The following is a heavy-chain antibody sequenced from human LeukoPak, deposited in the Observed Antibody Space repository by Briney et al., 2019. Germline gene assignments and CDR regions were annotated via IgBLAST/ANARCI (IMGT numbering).Heavy chain of an antibody. J-gene: IGHJ4*02. Sequence: PGGSLRLSCAASGFTFSDYYMNWIRQAPGKGLEWVSYIGGSSSHINYADSVKGRFSISRDNAKNSLYLQMNSLRAEDTAVYYCASSYCSGGSCYEYYFDYWGQGTLVTVAS. CDR2: IGGSSSHI. D-gene: IGHD2-15*01. CDR3: ASSYCSGGSCYEYYFDY. CDR1: GFTFSDYY. V-gene: IGHV3-11*06.